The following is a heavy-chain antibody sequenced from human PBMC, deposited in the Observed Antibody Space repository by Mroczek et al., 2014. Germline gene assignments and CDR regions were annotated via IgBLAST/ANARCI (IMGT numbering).Heavy chain of an antibody. V-gene: IGHV4-4*07. Sequence: QVQLQESGPGLVKPSETLSLTCTVSAGSISSYYWSWIRQPAGKGLGWIGRIYTSGSTNYNPSLKSRVTMSVDTSKNQFSLKLSSVTAADTAVYYCASIAAAGDYYYYGMDVWGQGTTVTVSS. D-gene: IGHD6-13*01. CDR3: ASIAAAGDYYYYGMDV. J-gene: IGHJ6*02. CDR2: IYTSGST. CDR1: AGSISSYY.